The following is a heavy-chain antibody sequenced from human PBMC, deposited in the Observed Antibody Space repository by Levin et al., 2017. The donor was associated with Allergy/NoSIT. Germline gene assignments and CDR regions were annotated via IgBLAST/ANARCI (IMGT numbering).Heavy chain of an antibody. D-gene: IGHD3-10*01. CDR2: IYHSGST. CDR1: GGSISSSNW. Sequence: SETLSLTCAVSGGSISSSNWWSWVRQPPGKGLEWIGEIYHSGSTNYNPSLKSRVTISVDKSKNQFSLKLSSVTAADTAVYYCARVRIVWFGKNWFDPWGQGTLVTVSS. V-gene: IGHV4-4*02. J-gene: IGHJ5*02. CDR3: ARVRIVWFGKNWFDP.